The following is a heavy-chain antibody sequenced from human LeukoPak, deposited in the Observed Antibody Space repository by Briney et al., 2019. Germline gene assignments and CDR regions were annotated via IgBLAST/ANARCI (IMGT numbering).Heavy chain of an antibody. V-gene: IGHV3-11*01. D-gene: IGHD6-13*01. CDR3: ARDLMGIAYRGAFYY. Sequence: GGSLTLSFAATVFTFSHYYMSWIRQAPAKEREGVSYISSSGNTIYYPDYVKGRFTISRDNAKNSLYLKMNSLRAEDTAVYYCARDLMGIAYRGAFYYWGQGTLVTVSS. J-gene: IGHJ4*02. CDR2: ISSSGNTI. CDR1: VFTFSHYY.